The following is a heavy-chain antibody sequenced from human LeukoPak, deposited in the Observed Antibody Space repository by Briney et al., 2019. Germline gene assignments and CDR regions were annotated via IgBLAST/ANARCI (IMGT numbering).Heavy chain of an antibody. V-gene: IGHV4-34*01. CDR3: ATSQRLTSIDY. CDR2: INHSGST. J-gene: IGHJ4*02. Sequence: SETLSLTCAVYGGSFSGYYWSWIRQPPGKGLEWIGEINHSGSTNYNPSLKSRVTISADTSKNQFSLKLSSVTAADTAVYYCATSQRLTSIDYWGQGTLVTVSS. CDR1: GGSFSGYY. D-gene: IGHD3-16*01.